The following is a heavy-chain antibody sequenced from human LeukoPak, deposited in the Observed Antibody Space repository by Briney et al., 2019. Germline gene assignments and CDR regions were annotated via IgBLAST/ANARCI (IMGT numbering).Heavy chain of an antibody. J-gene: IGHJ5*02. CDR2: MNPNSGNT. CDR3: ARGLYGDYLWVVS. V-gene: IGHV1-8*01. CDR1: EYTVTSYD. D-gene: IGHD4-17*01. Sequence: ASVKVSCKASEYTVTSYDINWVRQATGQGLEWMGWMNPNSGNTGYAQKFQGRVTMTRNTSISTAYMELSSLRSEDTAVYYCARGLYGDYLWVVSWGQGTLVTVSS.